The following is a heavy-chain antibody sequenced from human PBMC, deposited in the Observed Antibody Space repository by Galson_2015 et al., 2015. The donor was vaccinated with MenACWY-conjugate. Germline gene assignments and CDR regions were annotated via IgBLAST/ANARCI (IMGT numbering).Heavy chain of an antibody. CDR2: NNPSGGST. V-gene: IGHV1-46*01. J-gene: IGHJ6*02. D-gene: IGHD6-13*01. CDR1: GYTFTSYY. Sequence: SVKVSCKASGYTFTSYYMHWVRQAPGQGLEWMGINNPSGGSTSYAQKFQGRVTMTRDTSTSTVYMELSSLRSEDTAVYYCARDHKGGIAAAGTLSGPYYYYYGMDVWGQGTTVTVSS. CDR3: ARDHKGGIAAAGTLSGPYYYYYGMDV.